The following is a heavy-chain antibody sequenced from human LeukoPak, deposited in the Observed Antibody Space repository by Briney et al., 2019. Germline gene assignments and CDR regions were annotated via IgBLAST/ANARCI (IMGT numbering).Heavy chain of an antibody. CDR2: ISYDGSNK. D-gene: IGHD2-2*01. CDR3: ASLIGLGYCRSTSCSYTDY. J-gene: IGHJ4*02. CDR1: GFTFSNYA. Sequence: GRSLRLSCAASGFTFSNYAMHWVRQAPGKGLEWVAVISYDGSNKYYADSVKGRFTISRDNSKNTLYLQMNSLRAEDTAVYYCASLIGLGYCRSTSCSYTDYWGQGTLVTVSS. V-gene: IGHV3-30-3*02.